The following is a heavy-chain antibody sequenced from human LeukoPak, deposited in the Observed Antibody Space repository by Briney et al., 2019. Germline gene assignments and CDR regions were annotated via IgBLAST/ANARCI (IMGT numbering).Heavy chain of an antibody. V-gene: IGHV3-7*03. Sequence: GGSLRLSCAASGFTFSTKWMSWVRQVPGKGLEWVANIKEDGSDKYYVDSVKGRFTISRDNAKNSFYMQMNSLRAEDTAVYYCARVRITIFGVVIIGGYYFDYWGQGTLVTVSS. J-gene: IGHJ4*02. D-gene: IGHD3-3*01. CDR1: GFTFSTKW. CDR2: IKEDGSDK. CDR3: ARVRITIFGVVIIGGYYFDY.